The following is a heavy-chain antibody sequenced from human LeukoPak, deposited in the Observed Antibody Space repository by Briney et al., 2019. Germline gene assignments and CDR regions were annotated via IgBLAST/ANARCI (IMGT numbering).Heavy chain of an antibody. CDR3: AKGADYGSGKVDP. CDR2: TSYDGSVN. Sequence: GSLRLSCVASGFTFYSYGMYWVRQTPGKGLEWVAVTSYDGSVNNYADSVKGRFTISRDNSKNTLYLEMNSLTPEDTAVYYCAKGADYGSGKVDPWGQGTQV. CDR1: GFTFYSYG. V-gene: IGHV3-30*18. D-gene: IGHD3-10*01. J-gene: IGHJ5*01.